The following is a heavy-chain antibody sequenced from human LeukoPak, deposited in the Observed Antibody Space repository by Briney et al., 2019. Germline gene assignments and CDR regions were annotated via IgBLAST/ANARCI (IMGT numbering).Heavy chain of an antibody. CDR2: IYPGDFDT. CDR1: GYSFTTYW. V-gene: IGHV5-51*01. D-gene: IGHD5-12*01. CDR3: ARLSSRGYEISWWFDP. J-gene: IGHJ5*02. Sequence: GESLKISCKVSGYSFTTYWIGWVRQMPGKGLEWMGIIYPGDFDTRYSPSFQGQVTISADKSINTAYLQWSSLKASDTAIYYCARLSSRGYEISWWFDPWGQGTLVTVSS.